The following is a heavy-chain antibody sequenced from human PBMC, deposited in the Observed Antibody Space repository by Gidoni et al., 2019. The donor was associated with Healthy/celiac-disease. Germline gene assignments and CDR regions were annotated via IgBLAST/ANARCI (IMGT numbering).Heavy chain of an antibody. D-gene: IGHD1-26*01. CDR3: ARGVVLRVGAPVGDAFDI. CDR1: GGSISSYY. V-gene: IGHV4-59*01. Sequence: QVQLQESGPGLVKPSETLSLTCTVSGGSISSYYWSWIRQPPGKGLEWIGYIYYSGSTNYNPSLKSRVTISVDTSKNQFSLKLSSVTAADTAVYYCARGVVLRVGAPVGDAFDIWGQGTMVTVSS. J-gene: IGHJ3*02. CDR2: IYYSGST.